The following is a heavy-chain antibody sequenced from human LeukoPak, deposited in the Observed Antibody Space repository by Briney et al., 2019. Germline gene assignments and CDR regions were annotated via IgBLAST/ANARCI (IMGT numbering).Heavy chain of an antibody. V-gene: IGHV4-59*08. CDR2: ISYSGST. J-gene: IGHJ4*02. D-gene: IGHD6-6*01. CDR1: GDSISSYY. CDR3: ARHSIAARGRSNFDF. Sequence: ASETLSLTCTVSGDSISSYYWSWIRQPPGKGLEWIGYISYSGSTNYNPSLKSRVTISVDTSKNQFSLKLNSVTAADTAVYYCARHSIAARGRSNFDFWGQGTLVTVSS.